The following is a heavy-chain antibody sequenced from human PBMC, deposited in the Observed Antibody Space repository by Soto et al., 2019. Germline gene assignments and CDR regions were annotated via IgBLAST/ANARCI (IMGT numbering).Heavy chain of an antibody. CDR1: GGTFSSYA. Sequence: SVKVSCKASGGTFSSYAISWVRQAPGQGLEWMGGIIPIFGTANYAQKFQGRVTITADESTSTAYMGLSSLRSEDTAVYYCASKAGIAAAVALYYGMDVWGQGTTVTVSS. V-gene: IGHV1-69*13. D-gene: IGHD6-13*01. J-gene: IGHJ6*02. CDR2: IIPIFGTA. CDR3: ASKAGIAAAVALYYGMDV.